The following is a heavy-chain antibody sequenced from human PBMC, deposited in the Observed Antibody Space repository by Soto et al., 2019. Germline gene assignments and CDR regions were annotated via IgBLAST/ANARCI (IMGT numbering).Heavy chain of an antibody. CDR3: ARHKITIFGTLLDV. CDR2: IYYSGST. CDR1: GGSISSYY. D-gene: IGHD3-3*01. Sequence: SETLSLTCTVSGGSISSYYWSWIRQPPGKGLEWIGYIYYSGSTNYNPSLKSRVTISVDTSKNQFSLKLSSVTAADTAVYYCARHKITIFGTLLDVWGKGTTVTVSS. V-gene: IGHV4-59*08. J-gene: IGHJ6*04.